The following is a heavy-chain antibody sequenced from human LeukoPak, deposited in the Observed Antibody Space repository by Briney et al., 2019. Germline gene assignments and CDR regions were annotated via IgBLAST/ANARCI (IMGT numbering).Heavy chain of an antibody. J-gene: IGHJ3*02. CDR2: ISGSGGST. CDR1: GFTFSSYA. Sequence: PGGSLRLSCAASGFTFSSYAMSWVRQAPGKGLEWVSAISGSGGSTYYADSVKGRFTISRDYSKNTLYLQMNSLRAEDTAVYYCAKQVVAYYYDSSGYYHDAFDIWGQGTMVTVSS. D-gene: IGHD3-22*01. CDR3: AKQVVAYYYDSSGYYHDAFDI. V-gene: IGHV3-23*01.